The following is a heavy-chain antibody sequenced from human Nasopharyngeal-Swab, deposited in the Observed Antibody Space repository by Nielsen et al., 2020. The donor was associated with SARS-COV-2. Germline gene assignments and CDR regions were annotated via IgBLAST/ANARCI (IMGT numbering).Heavy chain of an antibody. D-gene: IGHD2-21*01. Sequence: SETLSLTCAVFGGSVNTHAWWSWVRPPPGKGLEWIGEVYHSGATNYNPSPRSRVTLSMDKTRNQFSLKMTAVTAADTAVYFCARGNLVVVPSPILGLGPIYFYFYLDVWGKGASVTVS. V-gene: IGHV4-4*02. CDR1: GGSVNTHAW. CDR2: VYHSGAT. CDR3: ARGNLVVVPSPILGLGPIYFYFYLDV. J-gene: IGHJ6*03.